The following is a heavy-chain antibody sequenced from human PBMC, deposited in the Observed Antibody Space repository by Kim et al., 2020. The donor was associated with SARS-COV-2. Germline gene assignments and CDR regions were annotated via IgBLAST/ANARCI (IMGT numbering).Heavy chain of an antibody. V-gene: IGHV1-46*01. J-gene: IGHJ6*02. CDR1: GYTFTSYY. CDR3: ARDPRVRGSGSYYNADYYYYGMDV. D-gene: IGHD3-10*01. Sequence: ASVKVSCKASGYTFTSYYMHWVRQAPGQGLEWMGIINPSGGSTSYAQKFQGRVTMTRDTSTSTVYMELSSLRSEDTAVYYCARDPRVRGSGSYYNADYYYYGMDVWGQGTTVTVSS. CDR2: INPSGGST.